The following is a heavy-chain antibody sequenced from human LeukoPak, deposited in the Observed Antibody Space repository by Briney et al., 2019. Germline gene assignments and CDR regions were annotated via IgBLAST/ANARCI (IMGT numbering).Heavy chain of an antibody. V-gene: IGHV3-53*01. CDR3: ARDKELAAAGTGWFDP. CDR2: IYSGGST. Sequence: QPGGSLRLSCAASGFTVSSNYMSWVRQAPGKGLEWVSVIYSGGSTYYADSVKGRFTISRDNSKNTLYLQMNSLRAEDTAVYYCARDKELAAAGTGWFDPWGQGTLVTVSS. CDR1: GFTVSSNY. D-gene: IGHD6-13*01. J-gene: IGHJ5*02.